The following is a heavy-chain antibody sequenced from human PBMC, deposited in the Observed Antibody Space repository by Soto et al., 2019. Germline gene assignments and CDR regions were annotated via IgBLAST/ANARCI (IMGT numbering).Heavy chain of an antibody. CDR2: IYWDDDK. J-gene: IGHJ4*02. D-gene: IGHD6-19*01. V-gene: IGHV2-5*02. CDR3: AHIIAVAGNFDY. CDR1: GFSLSTSGVD. Sequence: QITLKESGPTLVKPTQTLTLTCTFSGFSLSTSGVDVGWIRQPPGKALEWLAVIYWDDDKGYRPSLKSRLTITKDTSKNQVVLTVTNMDPMDTATYYCAHIIAVAGNFDYWGQGTLVTVSS.